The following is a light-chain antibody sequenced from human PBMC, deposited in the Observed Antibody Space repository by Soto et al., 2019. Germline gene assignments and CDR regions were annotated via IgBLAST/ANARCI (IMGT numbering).Light chain of an antibody. V-gene: IGKV1-5*01. CDR2: DAS. CDR1: QSISNW. CDR3: QQYNSQWT. Sequence: DIQMTQSPSTLSASVGDRVTISCRASQSISNWLAWYQQKPGKAPKLLIYDASSLESGVPSRFSGSGSGTEFTLTINSLQADDFATYYCQQYNSQWTFGQGTKVDIK. J-gene: IGKJ1*01.